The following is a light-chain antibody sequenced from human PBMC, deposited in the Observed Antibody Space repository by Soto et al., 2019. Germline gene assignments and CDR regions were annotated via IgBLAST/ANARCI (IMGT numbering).Light chain of an antibody. J-gene: IGLJ2*01. CDR2: DVT. V-gene: IGLV2-11*01. Sequence: QSVLTQPRSVSGSPGQSVTISCTGTSSDVGGYNYVSWYQQHPGKAPKLMIYDVTKRPSGVPDRFSGSKSGNTASLTISGLQAEDEADYFCCSYAASAIFGGVTKLTVL. CDR1: SSDVGGYNY. CDR3: CSYAASAI.